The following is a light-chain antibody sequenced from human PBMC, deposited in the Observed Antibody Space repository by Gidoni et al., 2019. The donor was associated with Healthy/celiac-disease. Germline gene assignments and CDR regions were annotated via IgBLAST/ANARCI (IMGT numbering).Light chain of an antibody. CDR2: QDS. CDR1: NLGDKY. CDR3: QAWDSSTVV. V-gene: IGLV3-1*01. Sequence: SYELTQPPPVSVSPGQTASITCSGDNLGDKYACWYQQKPGQSPVLVIYQDSKRTPGIPERFSGSNAGNTATLTISGTQAMDAADYYCQAWDSSTVVFGGGPKLTGL. J-gene: IGLJ2*01.